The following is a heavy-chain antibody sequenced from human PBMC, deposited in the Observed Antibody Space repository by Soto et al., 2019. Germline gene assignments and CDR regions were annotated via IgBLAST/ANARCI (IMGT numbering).Heavy chain of an antibody. CDR2: IISNGGST. CDR1: GFTFSSYA. Sequence: GGSLRLSCSASGFTFSSYAMHWVRQAPGKGLEYVSSIISNGGSTYYADSVKDRFTISRDNSKNTLYLQMSSLRAEDTAVYYCVKVGVRCSGGSCYSGLYTMDVWGQGTTVTVS. J-gene: IGHJ6*02. CDR3: VKVGVRCSGGSCYSGLYTMDV. D-gene: IGHD2-15*01. V-gene: IGHV3-64D*06.